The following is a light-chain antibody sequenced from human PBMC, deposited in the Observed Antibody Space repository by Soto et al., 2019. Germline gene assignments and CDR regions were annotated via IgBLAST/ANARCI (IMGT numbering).Light chain of an antibody. Sequence: AIRMTQSPSSLSASTGARVTITCRASQSSSSYLAWYQQKPGKAPKLLIYAASTLQSEVPSRFSGSGSGTDFTLTISCLQSEDFATNYCQPDYSYPFTVGPGTKVDIK. CDR1: QSSSSY. J-gene: IGKJ3*01. CDR3: QPDYSYPFT. V-gene: IGKV1-8*01. CDR2: AAS.